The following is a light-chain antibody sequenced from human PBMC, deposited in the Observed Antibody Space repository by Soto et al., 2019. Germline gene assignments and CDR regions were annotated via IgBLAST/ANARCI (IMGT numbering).Light chain of an antibody. CDR2: WAS. Sequence: DIVMTQSPDSLAVSLGETASITCRSSETVFDKSNKKNFLAWYQQKPGQPPTLLISWASTRESGVPDRFSGSGSGTNFTLTIGSVQAEDVAIYYCQQYDSFSVTFGQGTKVEIK. J-gene: IGKJ1*01. V-gene: IGKV4-1*01. CDR1: ETVFDKSNKKNF. CDR3: QQYDSFSVT.